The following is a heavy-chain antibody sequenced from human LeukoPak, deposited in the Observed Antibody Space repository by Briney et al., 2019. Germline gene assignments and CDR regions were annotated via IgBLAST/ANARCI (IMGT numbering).Heavy chain of an antibody. D-gene: IGHD2-15*01. V-gene: IGHV3-48*03. Sequence: GGSLRLSCAASGFTFSSYEMNWVRQAPGKGLEWVSYISNSGSTIYYADSVKGRFTISRDNAKNSLYLQMNSLRAEDTAVYYCARDPGYCSGGSCYSMGNYWGQGTLVTVSS. CDR3: ARDPGYCSGGSCYSMGNY. CDR1: GFTFSSYE. J-gene: IGHJ4*02. CDR2: ISNSGSTI.